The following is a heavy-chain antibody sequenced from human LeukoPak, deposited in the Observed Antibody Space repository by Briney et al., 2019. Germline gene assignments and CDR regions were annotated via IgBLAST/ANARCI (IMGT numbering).Heavy chain of an antibody. CDR2: ISYDGSNK. CDR1: GFTFSSYG. CDR3: ANDEPYSSSWSGDYYGMDV. V-gene: IGHV3-30*18. Sequence: GRSLRLSCAASGFTFSSYGMHWVRQAPGKGLEWAAVISYDGSNKYYADSVKGRFTISRDNSKNTLYLQMNSLRAEDTAVYYCANDEPYSSSWSGDYYGMDVWGKGTTVTVSS. D-gene: IGHD6-13*01. J-gene: IGHJ6*04.